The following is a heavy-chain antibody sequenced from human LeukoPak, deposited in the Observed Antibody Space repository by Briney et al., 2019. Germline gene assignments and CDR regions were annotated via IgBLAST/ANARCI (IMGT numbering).Heavy chain of an antibody. CDR1: GFTFSSYA. Sequence: GGSLRLSCAASGFTFSSYAMSWVRQAPGKGLEWVAVISYDGSNKYYADSVKGRFTISRDNSKNTLYLQMNSLRAEDTAVYYCARDGYYYDSSGYYLLDYWGQGTLVTVSS. CDR2: ISYDGSNK. CDR3: ARDGYYYDSSGYYLLDY. D-gene: IGHD3-22*01. J-gene: IGHJ4*02. V-gene: IGHV3-30*03.